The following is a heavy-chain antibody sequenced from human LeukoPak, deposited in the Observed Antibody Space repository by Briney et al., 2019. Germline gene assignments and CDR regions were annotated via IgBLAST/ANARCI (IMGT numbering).Heavy chain of an antibody. CDR2: ISSSSSYI. CDR1: GFTFSSYS. V-gene: IGHV3-21*01. Sequence: GGSLRLSCAASGFTFSSYSMNWVRQAPGKGLEWVSSISSSSSYICYADSVKGRFTISRDNAKNSLYLQMNSLRAEDTAVYYCAHIVVVPAANSYAFDIWGQGTMVTVSS. CDR3: AHIVVVPAANSYAFDI. J-gene: IGHJ3*02. D-gene: IGHD2-2*01.